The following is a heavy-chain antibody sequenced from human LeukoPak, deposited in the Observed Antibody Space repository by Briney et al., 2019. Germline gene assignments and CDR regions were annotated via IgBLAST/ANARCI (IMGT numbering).Heavy chain of an antibody. D-gene: IGHD3-16*01. CDR3: ARGVLGEGYYYYMDV. J-gene: IGHJ6*03. V-gene: IGHV1-46*01. Sequence: ASVKVSCKASGYTFTSYYMHWGRQPPGQGLEWMGIINPSGGSTSYAQKFQGRVTITRDTSASTAYMELSSLRSEDMAVYYCARGVLGEGYYYYMDVWGKGTTVTVSS. CDR1: GYTFTSYY. CDR2: INPSGGST.